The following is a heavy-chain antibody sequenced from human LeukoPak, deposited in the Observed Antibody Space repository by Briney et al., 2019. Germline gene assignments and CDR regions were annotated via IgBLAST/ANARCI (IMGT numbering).Heavy chain of an antibody. CDR2: ISGSGGST. V-gene: IGHV3-23*01. CDR3: ARDYWVFDY. Sequence: PGGSLRLSCAASEYTFSSYAMSWVRQAPGKGLEWVSAISGSGGSTYYADSVKGRFTISRDNSKNTLYLQMNNLRAEDTAVYYCARDYWVFDYWGQGTLVTVSS. D-gene: IGHD2-8*02. CDR1: EYTFSSYA. J-gene: IGHJ4*02.